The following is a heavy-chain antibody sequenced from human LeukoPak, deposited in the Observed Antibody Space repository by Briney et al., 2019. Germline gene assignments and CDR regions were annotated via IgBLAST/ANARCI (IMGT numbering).Heavy chain of an antibody. CDR2: IYYSGST. Sequence: PSETLSLSCTVSGGSISSSSYYWGWIRQPPGKGLEWIGSIYYSGSTYYNPSLKSRVTMSVDTSKNQFSLKLSSVTAADTAVYYCARGLSPSAGLDYWGQGTLVAVSS. CDR1: GGSISSSSYY. V-gene: IGHV4-39*07. J-gene: IGHJ4*02. CDR3: ARGLSPSAGLDY. D-gene: IGHD6-13*01.